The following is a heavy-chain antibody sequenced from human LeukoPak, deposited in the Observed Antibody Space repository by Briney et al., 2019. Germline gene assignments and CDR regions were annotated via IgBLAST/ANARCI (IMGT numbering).Heavy chain of an antibody. CDR3: AMYSSGWYEYFQH. CDR1: GGSISSYY. V-gene: IGHV4-59*01. Sequence: PSETLSLTCTVSGGSISSYYWSWIRQPPGKGLEWIGYIYYSGTTNYNPSLKSRVTISVDTSKNQFSLKLTSVTAADTAVYYCAMYSSGWYEYFQHLGQGTLVTVSS. J-gene: IGHJ1*01. D-gene: IGHD6-19*01. CDR2: IYYSGTT.